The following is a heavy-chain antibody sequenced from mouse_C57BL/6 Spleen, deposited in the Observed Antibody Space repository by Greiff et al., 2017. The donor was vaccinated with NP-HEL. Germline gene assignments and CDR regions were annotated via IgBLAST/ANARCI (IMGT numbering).Heavy chain of an antibody. CDR3: AKNYGSSYDY. CDR2: IYPSDSDT. D-gene: IGHD1-1*01. V-gene: IGHV1-61*01. J-gene: IGHJ2*01. CDR1: GYTFTSSW. Sequence: QVQLQQPGAELVRPGSSVKLSCKASGYTFTSSWLDWVKQRPGPGLEWIGNIYPSDSDTHYNQKFKDKATLTVDKSSSTAYMQLSSLTSEDYAVYYCAKNYGSSYDYWGQGTTLTVSS.